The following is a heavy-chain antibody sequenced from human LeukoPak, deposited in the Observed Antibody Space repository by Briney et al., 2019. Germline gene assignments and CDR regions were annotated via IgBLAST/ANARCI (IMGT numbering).Heavy chain of an antibody. V-gene: IGHV1-2*02. Sequence: ASVKGSCKASGYTFTGYDMHWVRQATGQGLEWMGWMNPNSGGTDYAQKFQGRVTMTRDRSISTAYMELRRLRSNAAAMYSCASPRSSCWFAAWGQGTLVTVSS. CDR2: MNPNSGGT. CDR1: GYTFTGYD. J-gene: IGHJ5*01. CDR3: ASPRSSCWFAA. D-gene: IGHD2-15*01.